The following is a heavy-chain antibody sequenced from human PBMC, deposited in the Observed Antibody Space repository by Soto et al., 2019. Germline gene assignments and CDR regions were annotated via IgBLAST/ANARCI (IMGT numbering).Heavy chain of an antibody. Sequence: SVKVSCKTSGDTFSIYAISWVLQAPLQWLDWMGGIIPILGTPSYAQKFQGRVTIAADKSTSTAYMELSSLRSEDTAVYYCARERSRYDRSGYYRPDYWGQGTLVTVSS. D-gene: IGHD3-22*01. V-gene: IGHV1-69*10. CDR2: IIPILGTP. J-gene: IGHJ4*02. CDR1: GDTFSIYA. CDR3: ARERSRYDRSGYYRPDY.